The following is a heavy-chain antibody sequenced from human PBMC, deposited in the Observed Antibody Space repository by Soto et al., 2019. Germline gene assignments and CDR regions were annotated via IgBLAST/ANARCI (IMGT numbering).Heavy chain of an antibody. J-gene: IGHJ5*02. V-gene: IGHV4-4*07. D-gene: IGHD3-3*01. CDR3: ARGQRFSDWFDP. CDR1: GGTLSGYY. CDR2: IYSSGST. Sequence: PSETLSLTCTVTGGTLSGYYWTWIRQSAGGGLEWIGRIYSSGSTNYNPSRKSRVTISLDTSMSHSSLRLRSVYAADTAVYYCARGQRFSDWFDPWGQGTLVTV.